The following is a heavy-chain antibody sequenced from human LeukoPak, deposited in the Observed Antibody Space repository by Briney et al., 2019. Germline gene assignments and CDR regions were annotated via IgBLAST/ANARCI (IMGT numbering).Heavy chain of an antibody. CDR3: AKVPRLRQRYSSGWYVMDY. D-gene: IGHD6-19*01. J-gene: IGHJ4*02. CDR2: IRYDGSNK. CDR1: GFTFSSYG. Sequence: PGGSLRLSCAASGFTFSSYGMHWVRQAPGKGLEWVAFIRYDGSNKYYADSVKGRFTISRDNSKNTLYLQMNSLRAEDTAVYYCAKVPRLRQRYSSGWYVMDYWGQGTLVTVSS. V-gene: IGHV3-30*02.